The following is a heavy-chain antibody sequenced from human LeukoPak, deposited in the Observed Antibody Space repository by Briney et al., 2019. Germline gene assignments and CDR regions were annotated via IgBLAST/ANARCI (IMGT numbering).Heavy chain of an antibody. Sequence: PSETLSLTCAVYGGSFSGYYWSWIRQPPGKGLEWIGEINHSGSTNYNPSLKSRVTISVDTSKNQFSLKLSSVTAADTAVYYCARGDYYYGMDVWGQGTTVTVSS. CDR1: GGSFSGYY. J-gene: IGHJ6*02. CDR2: INHSGST. V-gene: IGHV4-34*01. CDR3: ARGDYYYGMDV.